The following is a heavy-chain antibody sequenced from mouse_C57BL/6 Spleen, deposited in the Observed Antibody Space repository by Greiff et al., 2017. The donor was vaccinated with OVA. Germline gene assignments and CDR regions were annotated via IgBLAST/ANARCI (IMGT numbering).Heavy chain of an antibody. CDR2: IYPGSGST. D-gene: IGHD2-1*01. CDR1: GYTFTSYW. J-gene: IGHJ4*01. Sequence: QVQLKQPGAELVKPGASVKMSCKASGYTFTSYWITWVKQRPGQGLEWIGDIYPGSGSTNYNEKFKSKATLTVDTSSSTAYMQLSSLTSEDSAVYYCASHYGNYDYAMDYWGQGTSVTVSS. V-gene: IGHV1-55*01. CDR3: ASHYGNYDYAMDY.